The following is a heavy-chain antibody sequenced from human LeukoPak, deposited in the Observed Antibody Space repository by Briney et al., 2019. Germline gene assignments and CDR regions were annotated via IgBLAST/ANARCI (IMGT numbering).Heavy chain of an antibody. CDR1: GFTFSSYA. CDR2: ISYDVSNK. J-gene: IGHJ4*02. CDR3: ARGPSPYDFWSGRKYYFDY. D-gene: IGHD3-3*01. V-gene: IGHV3-30-3*01. Sequence: GGALRLSCAASGFTFSSYAMHWVRQAPGKGLEWVAVISYDVSNKYYADSVKGRFTISRDNSKNTLYLQMNSLRAEDTAVYYCARGPSPYDFWSGRKYYFDYWGQGTLVTVSS.